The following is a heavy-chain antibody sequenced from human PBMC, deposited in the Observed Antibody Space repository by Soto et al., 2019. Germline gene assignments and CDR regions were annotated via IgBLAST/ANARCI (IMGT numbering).Heavy chain of an antibody. D-gene: IGHD3-3*01. Sequence: SVKVSCKASGGTFSSYAISWVRQAPGQGLDWMGGIIPIFGTANYAQKFQGRVTITADESTSTAYMELSSLRSEDTAVYYWARDFKSPGYDFWSGFRRAPADYGMDVWGQGTTVTVS. CDR3: ARDFKSPGYDFWSGFRRAPADYGMDV. J-gene: IGHJ6*02. V-gene: IGHV1-69*13. CDR1: GGTFSSYA. CDR2: IIPIFGTA.